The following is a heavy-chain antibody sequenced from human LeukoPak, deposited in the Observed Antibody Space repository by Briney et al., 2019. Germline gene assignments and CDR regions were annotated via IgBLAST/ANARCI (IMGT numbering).Heavy chain of an antibody. D-gene: IGHD2-15*01. J-gene: IGHJ4*02. Sequence: GGSLRLSCAASGFTFSSYAMSWVRQAPGKGLEWVSAISGSGGSTYYADSVKGRFTISRDNSKNTLYLQMNSLRAEDTVVYYCAKHRDIFYYFDYWGQGTLVTVS. CDR2: ISGSGGST. CDR3: AKHRDIFYYFDY. CDR1: GFTFSSYA. V-gene: IGHV3-23*01.